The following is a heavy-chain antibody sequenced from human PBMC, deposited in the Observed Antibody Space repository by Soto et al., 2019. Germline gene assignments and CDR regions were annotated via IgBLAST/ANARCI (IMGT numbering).Heavy chain of an antibody. Sequence: QLQLQESGPGLVKPSETLSLTCTVSGGSISSSNYYWGWVRQTPGKGLEWIGSSFYRGSTHYNPALKSRVTISVKTSKNQFALNSYSVTAADTAVYYCATAAGFGVVNPFFEYWGQGTLVTVSS. CDR1: GGSISSSNYY. D-gene: IGHD3-3*01. CDR3: ATAAGFGVVNPFFEY. V-gene: IGHV4-39*01. CDR2: SFYRGST. J-gene: IGHJ4*02.